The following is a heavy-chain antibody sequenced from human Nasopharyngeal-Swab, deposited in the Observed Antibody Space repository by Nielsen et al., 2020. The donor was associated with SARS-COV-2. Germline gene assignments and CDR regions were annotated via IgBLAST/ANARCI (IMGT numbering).Heavy chain of an antibody. Sequence: ASVKVSCKASGYTFTGYYVHWVRQTPGQGLEWMGWINPNSGGTNLAQKFHGRVTMTRDTSINTAYMELSSLRSEDTAVYYCATDVVGNNYYYYGMDVWGQGTTVTVSS. CDR1: GYTFTGYY. J-gene: IGHJ6*02. V-gene: IGHV1-2*02. CDR2: INPNSGGT. CDR3: ATDVVGNNYYYYGMDV. D-gene: IGHD1-26*01.